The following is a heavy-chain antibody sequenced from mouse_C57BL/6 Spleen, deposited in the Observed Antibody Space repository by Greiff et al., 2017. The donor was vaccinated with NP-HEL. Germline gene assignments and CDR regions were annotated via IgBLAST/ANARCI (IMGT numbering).Heavy chain of an antibody. D-gene: IGHD2-5*01. CDR3: ASYSNYDGCFDY. Sequence: VQLQQPGAELVKPGASVKLSCKASGYTFTSYWMHWVKQRPGRGLEWIGRIDPNSGGTKYNEKFKSKATLTVDKPSSTAYMQLSSLTSEDSAVYYCASYSNYDGCFDYWGQGATLTVSS. CDR1: GYTFTSYW. CDR2: IDPNSGGT. J-gene: IGHJ2*01. V-gene: IGHV1-72*01.